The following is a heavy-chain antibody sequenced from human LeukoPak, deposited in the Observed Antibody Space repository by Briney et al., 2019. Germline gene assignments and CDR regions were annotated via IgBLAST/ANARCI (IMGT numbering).Heavy chain of an antibody. CDR3: ASRRGYSYGFDY. CDR1: GDSVTSYY. CDR2: IYYSGGT. V-gene: IGHV4-59*05. J-gene: IGHJ4*02. Sequence: PSETLSLTCTVSGDSVTSYYRSWIRQPPGKGLEWIGSIYYSGGTYYNPYLKSRVTISVDTSKSQLSLKLSSVTAEDTAVYYCASRRGYSYGFDYWGQGTLVTVSS. D-gene: IGHD5-18*01.